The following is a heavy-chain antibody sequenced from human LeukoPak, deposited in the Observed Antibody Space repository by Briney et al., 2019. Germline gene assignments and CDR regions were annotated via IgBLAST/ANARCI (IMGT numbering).Heavy chain of an antibody. J-gene: IGHJ6*03. CDR2: ISGGSTYI. CDR1: GFAFSTYD. Sequence: GGSLRLSCTASGFAFSTYDMNWVRQAPGKGLEWVSFISGGSTYIYYIDSVKGRFTISRDNAKNSLYLQMGSLSAEDTAVYYCARESGIMVGDYYYYYMDVWGIGTTVTVSS. V-gene: IGHV3-21*01. CDR3: ARESGIMVGDYYYYYMDV. D-gene: IGHD1-26*01.